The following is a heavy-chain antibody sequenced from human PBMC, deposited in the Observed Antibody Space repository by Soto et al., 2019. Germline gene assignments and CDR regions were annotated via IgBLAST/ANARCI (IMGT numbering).Heavy chain of an antibody. Sequence: QTLSLTCDISGDSVSSNSAAWNWIRQTPSRGLEWLGRTYYRSKWYSNYAISVKSRVTVNPDTFKNQFSLQLNSVTPEDTAVYYCARGSWDDVSGHYYMDVWGKGTTVTVSS. CDR2: TYYRSKWYS. CDR3: ARGSWDDVSGHYYMDV. V-gene: IGHV6-1*01. J-gene: IGHJ6*03. CDR1: GDSVSSNSAA. D-gene: IGHD1-1*01.